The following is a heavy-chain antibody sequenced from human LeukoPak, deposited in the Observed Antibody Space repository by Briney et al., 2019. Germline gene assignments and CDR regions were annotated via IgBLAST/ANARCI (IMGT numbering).Heavy chain of an antibody. Sequence: SGGSLRLSCAASGFTFSSYWMSWVRHAPGKGLERVANIKQDGSEKYYVGSVKGRFTMSRDNAKNSLYLQMNSLRGEDTAVYYCARGSYYFDNWGQGTLVTVSS. CDR2: IKQDGSEK. CDR1: GFTFSSYW. J-gene: IGHJ4*02. D-gene: IGHD6-6*01. V-gene: IGHV3-7*01. CDR3: ARGSYYFDN.